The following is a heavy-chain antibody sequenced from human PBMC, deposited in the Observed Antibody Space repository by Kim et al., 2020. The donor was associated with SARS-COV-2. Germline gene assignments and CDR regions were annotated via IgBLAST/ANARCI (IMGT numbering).Heavy chain of an antibody. CDR2: IWYDGSNK. J-gene: IGHJ4*02. CDR3: AKGDGDEGDFGY. Sequence: GGSLRLSCAASGFTFSSYGMHWVRQAPGKGLEWVAVIWYDGSNKYYADSVKGRFTISRDNSKNTLYLQMNSLRAEDTAVYYCAKGDGDEGDFGYWGQGTLVTVSS. D-gene: IGHD3-16*01. V-gene: IGHV3-33*06. CDR1: GFTFSSYG.